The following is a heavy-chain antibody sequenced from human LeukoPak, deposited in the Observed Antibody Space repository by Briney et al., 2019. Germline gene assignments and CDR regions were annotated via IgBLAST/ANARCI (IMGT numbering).Heavy chain of an antibody. D-gene: IGHD5-18*01. CDR2: ISAYNGNT. J-gene: IGHJ4*02. V-gene: IGHV1-18*01. CDR3: ARENEDTAMVTEHLDY. CDR1: GYTFTSYG. Sequence: ASVKVSCKASGYTFTSYGISWVRQAPGQGLEWMGWISAYNGNTNYVEKLQGRVTMTTDTSTSTAYMELRSLRSDDTAVYYCARENEDTAMVTEHLDYWGQGTLVTVSS.